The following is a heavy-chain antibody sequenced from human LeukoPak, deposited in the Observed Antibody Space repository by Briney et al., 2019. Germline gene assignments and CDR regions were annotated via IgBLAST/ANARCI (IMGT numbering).Heavy chain of an antibody. Sequence: GGSLRLSCAASGFTFSSYAMSWVRQAPGKGLEWVSSISSSSSYIYYADSVKGRFTISRDNAKNSLYLQMNSLRAEDTAVYYCARGLSGDPYYMDVWGKGTTATVSS. CDR1: GFTFSSYA. V-gene: IGHV3-21*01. D-gene: IGHD1-26*01. CDR3: ARGLSGDPYYMDV. CDR2: ISSSSSYI. J-gene: IGHJ6*03.